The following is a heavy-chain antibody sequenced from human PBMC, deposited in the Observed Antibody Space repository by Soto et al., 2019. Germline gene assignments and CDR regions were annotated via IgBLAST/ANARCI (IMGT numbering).Heavy chain of an antibody. V-gene: IGHV3-30-3*01. J-gene: IGHJ3*02. CDR2: ISYDGSNK. CDR3: ARDPLQWLDAVGAFDI. CDR1: GFTFSSYA. D-gene: IGHD6-19*01. Sequence: QVQLVESGGGVVQPGMSPRLSCAASGFTFSSYAMHWVRQAPGKGLEWVAVISYDGSNKYYADSVKGRFTISRDNSKNTLFLQMNRLRAEDTAVYYCARDPLQWLDAVGAFDIWGQGTMVTVSS.